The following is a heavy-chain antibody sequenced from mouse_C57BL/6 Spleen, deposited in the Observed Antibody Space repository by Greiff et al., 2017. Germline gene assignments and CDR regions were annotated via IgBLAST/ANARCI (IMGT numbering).Heavy chain of an antibody. V-gene: IGHV1-39*01. CDR2: INPNYGTT. Sequence: VQLKESGPELVKPGASVKISCKASGYSFTDYNMNWVKQSNGKSLEWIGVINPNYGTTSYNQKFKGKATLTVDQSSSTAYMQLNSLTSEDSALYYCVRSPRSSSAMDYWGQGTSVTVSS. D-gene: IGHD1-1*01. J-gene: IGHJ4*01. CDR1: GYSFTDYN. CDR3: VRSPRSSSAMDY.